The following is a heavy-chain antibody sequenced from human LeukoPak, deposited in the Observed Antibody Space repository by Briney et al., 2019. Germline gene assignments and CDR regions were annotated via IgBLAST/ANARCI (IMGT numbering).Heavy chain of an antibody. Sequence: GGSLRLSCAASGFTVSSNYMSWVRQAPGKGLEWVSVIYSGGSTYYADSVKGRFTISRDNSKNTLYLQMNSLRAEDTAVYYCARRAKYYYDSSGPFDYWGQGTLVTVSS. CDR3: ARRAKYYYDSSGPFDY. J-gene: IGHJ4*02. CDR2: IYSGGST. D-gene: IGHD3-22*01. V-gene: IGHV3-53*01. CDR1: GFTVSSNY.